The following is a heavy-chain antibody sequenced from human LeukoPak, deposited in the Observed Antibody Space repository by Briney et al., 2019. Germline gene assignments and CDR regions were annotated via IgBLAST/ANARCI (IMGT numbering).Heavy chain of an antibody. CDR2: VYYSGST. CDR3: SRHGDYGELLFHY. V-gene: IGHV4-59*08. CDR1: GGSISNYY. D-gene: IGHD4-17*01. J-gene: IGHJ4*02. Sequence: MPSETLSLTCTVYGGSISNYYWSWIRQPPGKGLEWIGYVYYSGSTNYNPSLKSRVTFSVDTSKNQFSLKLSSVTAADTAVYYCSRHGDYGELLFHYWGQGTLVTVSS.